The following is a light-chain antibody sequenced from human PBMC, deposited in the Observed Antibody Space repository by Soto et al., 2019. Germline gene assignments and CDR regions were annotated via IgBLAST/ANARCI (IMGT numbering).Light chain of an antibody. V-gene: IGKV3-11*01. Sequence: EIVLTQSPATLSLSPGERDTLSCRTSQSASSYFAWYQQKPGRAPRLLIYDASNRATGIPARFIGSGSGTDFTLTISSLEPEDFAVYYCQQRSNWPITFGQGTRLEIK. CDR2: DAS. J-gene: IGKJ5*01. CDR1: QSASSY. CDR3: QQRSNWPIT.